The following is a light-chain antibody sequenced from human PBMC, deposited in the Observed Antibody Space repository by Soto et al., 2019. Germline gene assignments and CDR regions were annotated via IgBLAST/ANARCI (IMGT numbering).Light chain of an antibody. CDR1: SSNIGSNY. CDR2: RNN. J-gene: IGLJ3*02. Sequence: QSVLTQPPSASGTPGQRVTISCSGSSSNIGSNYVYWYQQLPGTAPKLLIYRNNQRPSRVPDRFSGSKSGTSASLAISGLRSADEADYYCAAWDDSLSGWVFGGGTKLTVL. CDR3: AAWDDSLSGWV. V-gene: IGLV1-47*01.